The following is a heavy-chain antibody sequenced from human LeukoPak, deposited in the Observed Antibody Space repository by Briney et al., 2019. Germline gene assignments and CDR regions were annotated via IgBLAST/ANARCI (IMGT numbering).Heavy chain of an antibody. D-gene: IGHD1-26*01. Sequence: SEALSLTCAVYGGSFSDYYWTWIRQPPGKGLERIGYIYYSGSTNYNPSLKSRVTISVDTSKNQFSLKLSSVTAADTAVYYCARYLGATTRSFDYWGQGTLVTVSS. CDR1: GGSFSDYY. CDR3: ARYLGATTRSFDY. J-gene: IGHJ4*02. V-gene: IGHV4-59*01. CDR2: IYYSGST.